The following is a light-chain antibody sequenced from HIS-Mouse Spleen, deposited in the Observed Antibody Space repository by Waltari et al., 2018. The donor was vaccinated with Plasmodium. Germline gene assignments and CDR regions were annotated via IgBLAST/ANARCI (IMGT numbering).Light chain of an antibody. CDR1: QSVSSY. J-gene: IGKJ4*01. Sequence: EIVLTQSPTLSLSPGERATLSCRASQSVSSYLAWYQQKPGQAPRLLIYDASNRATGIPARFSGSGSGTDFTLTISSLEPEDFAVYYCQQRSNWLTFGGGAKVEIK. CDR3: QQRSNWLT. CDR2: DAS. V-gene: IGKV3-11*01.